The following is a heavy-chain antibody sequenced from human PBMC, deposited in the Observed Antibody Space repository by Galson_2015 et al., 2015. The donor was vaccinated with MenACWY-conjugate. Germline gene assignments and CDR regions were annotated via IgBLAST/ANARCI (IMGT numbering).Heavy chain of an antibody. CDR3: AGGGIKREWLLYTKRLDAFDI. Sequence: TLSLTCAVSGGSISSGGYSWSWIRQPPGKGLEWIGYIYHSGSTYYNPSLKSRVTISVDRSKNQFSLKLSSVTAADTAVYYCAGGGIKREWLLYTKRLDAFDIWGQGTMVTVSS. CDR2: IYHSGST. D-gene: IGHD3-3*01. CDR1: GGSISSGGYS. V-gene: IGHV4-30-2*01. J-gene: IGHJ3*02.